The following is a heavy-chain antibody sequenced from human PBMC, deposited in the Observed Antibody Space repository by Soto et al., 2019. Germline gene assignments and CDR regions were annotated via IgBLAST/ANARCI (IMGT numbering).Heavy chain of an antibody. J-gene: IGHJ6*02. V-gene: IGHV4-4*02. D-gene: IGHD4-17*01. Sequence: PSEILSLTCAVSGGSISSSNWWSWVRQPPGKGLEWIGEIYHSGSTNYNPSLKSRVTISVDKSKNQFSLKLSSVTAADTAVYYCARGGYDYGNYYYYGMDVWGQGTTVTVSS. CDR2: IYHSGST. CDR1: GGSISSSNW. CDR3: ARGGYDYGNYYYYGMDV.